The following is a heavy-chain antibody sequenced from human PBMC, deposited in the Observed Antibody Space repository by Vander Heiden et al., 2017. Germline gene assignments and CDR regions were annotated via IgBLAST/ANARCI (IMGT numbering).Heavy chain of an antibody. CDR3: AKDAVSRNGNYDWFDP. Sequence: EVQLLESGGGLVQPGGSLRLSCAASGFTFSSYAMSWVRQATGKGLEWVSAMNGRGGDIFYTDSVKGRFTISRDNSKNTLYLQMNSLRADDTATYYCAKDAVSRNGNYDWFDPWGQGTLVTVSS. CDR2: MNGRGGDI. J-gene: IGHJ5*02. CDR1: GFTFSSYA. V-gene: IGHV3-23*01. D-gene: IGHD1-7*01.